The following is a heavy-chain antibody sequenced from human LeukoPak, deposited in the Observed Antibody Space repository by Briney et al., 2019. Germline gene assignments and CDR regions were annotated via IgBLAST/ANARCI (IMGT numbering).Heavy chain of an antibody. CDR3: ARVFVEGAFDI. V-gene: IGHV1-2*02. CDR1: GYTFTGYY. D-gene: IGHD3-3*01. Sequence: ASVKVSCKASGYTFTGYYMYWVRQAPGQGLEWMGWINPNSGVTNYAQKFQGRVTMTRDTSVSTAYMELSRLRSDDTAVYYCARVFVEGAFDIWGQGTMVIVSS. J-gene: IGHJ3*02. CDR2: INPNSGVT.